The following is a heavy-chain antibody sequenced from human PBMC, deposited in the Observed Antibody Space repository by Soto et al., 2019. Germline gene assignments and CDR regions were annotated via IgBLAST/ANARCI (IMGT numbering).Heavy chain of an antibody. J-gene: IGHJ4*02. D-gene: IGHD3-10*01. CDR2: VYYSGTT. CDR3: VRSGHTFEKVI. Sequence: NPSETLSLTCTVSGGSIDSGDYYWSWIRQPPGKGLEWIGYVYYSGTTNYNPFLKSRVTLSLDKSKNQFSLKMNSVTAADTAVYYCVRSGHTFEKVIWGQGTLVTVSS. V-gene: IGHV4-61*08. CDR1: GGSIDSGDYY.